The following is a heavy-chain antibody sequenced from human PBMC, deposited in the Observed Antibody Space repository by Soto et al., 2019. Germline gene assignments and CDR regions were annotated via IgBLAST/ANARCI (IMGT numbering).Heavy chain of an antibody. D-gene: IGHD2-21*01. CDR1: GFTFSSYG. CDR2: IWYDGSNK. V-gene: IGHV3-33*01. J-gene: IGHJ4*02. CDR3: ARDSLRGDGYNLN. Sequence: PGGSLRLSCAASGFTFSSYGMHWVRQAPGKGLEWVAVIWYDGSNKYYADSVKGRFTISRDNSKNTLYLQTNSLRAEDTAVYYCARDSLRGDGYNLNWGQGTLVTVSS.